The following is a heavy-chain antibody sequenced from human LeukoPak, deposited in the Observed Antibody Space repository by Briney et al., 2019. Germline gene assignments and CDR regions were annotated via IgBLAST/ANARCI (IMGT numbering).Heavy chain of an antibody. D-gene: IGHD3-3*01. CDR1: GGSFSGYY. Sequence: PSETLSLTCADYGGSFSGYYWSWIRQPPGKGLEWIGEINHSGSTNYNPSLKSRVTISVDTSKNQFSLKLSSVTAADTAVYYCARGRTIFGVVTALYYYYYYMDVWGKGTTVTVSS. J-gene: IGHJ6*03. CDR2: INHSGST. CDR3: ARGRTIFGVVTALYYYYYYMDV. V-gene: IGHV4-34*01.